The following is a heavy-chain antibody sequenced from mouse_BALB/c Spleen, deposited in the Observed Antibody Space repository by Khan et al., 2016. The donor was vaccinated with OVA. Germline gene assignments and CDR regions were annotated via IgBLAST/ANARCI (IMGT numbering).Heavy chain of an antibody. V-gene: IGHV1S132*01. CDR3: ARGYFGNYECVY. J-gene: IGHJ3*01. CDR1: GYSFSSYW. Sequence: QVQLQQSGAELVKPGASVKLSCKTSGYSFSSYWIQWVKQRPGQGLGWIGQIFPGTGTTYYNENFKGKATLTVDTSSSTAYMQLSSLTSEDSAVYCCARGYFGNYECVYWGRGTLVTVSP. CDR2: IFPGTGTT. D-gene: IGHD2-1*01.